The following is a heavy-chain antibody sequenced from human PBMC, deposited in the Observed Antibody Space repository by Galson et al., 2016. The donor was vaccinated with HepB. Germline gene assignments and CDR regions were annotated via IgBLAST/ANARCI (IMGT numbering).Heavy chain of an antibody. J-gene: IGHJ4*02. D-gene: IGHD3-10*01. CDR2: IYHTGTT. CDR3: ARSYYHDLGTYYMDPH. V-gene: IGHV4-31*03. Sequence: TLSLTCTVSGGSIRSDGYFWSWIRQHPGKGLEWIGYIYHTGTTYYNPSLKSRFTISRDNSRNTLDLQINSLRAEDTAVYYCARSYYHDLGTYYMDPHWGQGALVTVSS. CDR1: GGSIRSDGYF.